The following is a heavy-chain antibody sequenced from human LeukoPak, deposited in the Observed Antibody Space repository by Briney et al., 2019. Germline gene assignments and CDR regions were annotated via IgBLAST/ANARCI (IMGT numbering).Heavy chain of an antibody. CDR1: GGSTNRDEHC. Sequence: SETLSLTCAVSGGSTNRDEHCWAWVRQPPGKWLEWTASICYGGTTYYNPSLKSRVTISVDTSTNKFSLKLSSVPAADTAVYYCAHTNHYYFDWGQGTLVTVSS. CDR3: AHTNHYYFD. D-gene: IGHD2/OR15-2a*01. V-gene: IGHV4-39*01. J-gene: IGHJ4*02. CDR2: ICYGGTT.